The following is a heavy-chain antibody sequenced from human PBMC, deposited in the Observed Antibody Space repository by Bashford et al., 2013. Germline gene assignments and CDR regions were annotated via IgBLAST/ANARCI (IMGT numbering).Heavy chain of an antibody. J-gene: IGHJ5*02. V-gene: IGHV1-2*02. Sequence: SVKVSCKASGFSFTGYFSTLGATGPGQGLEYMGWVNPDSGDTYSAPRFQGRVTMTGDTSITTAYLELSSLTSDDTALYYCAREGKTAYASSLNWFDPWGQGTLVTVSS. CDR1: GFSFTGYF. D-gene: IGHD2-2*01. CDR3: AREGKTAYASSLNWFDP. CDR2: VNPDSGDT.